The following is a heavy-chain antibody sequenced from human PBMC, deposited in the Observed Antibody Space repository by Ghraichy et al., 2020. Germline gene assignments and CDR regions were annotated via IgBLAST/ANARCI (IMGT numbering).Heavy chain of an antibody. J-gene: IGHJ6*02. Sequence: GESLNISCAASGFTVSSNYMSWVRQAPGKGLEWVSVIYSGGSTYYADSVKGRFTISRDNSKNTLYLQMNSLRAEDTAVYYCARGYNLEWLLADYYYYGMDVWGQGTTVTVSS. D-gene: IGHD3-3*01. CDR3: ARGYNLEWLLADYYYYGMDV. CDR1: GFTVSSNY. CDR2: IYSGGST. V-gene: IGHV3-53*01.